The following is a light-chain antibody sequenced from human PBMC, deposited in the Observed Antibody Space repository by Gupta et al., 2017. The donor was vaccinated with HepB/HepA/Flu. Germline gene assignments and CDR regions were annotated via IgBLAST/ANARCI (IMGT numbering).Light chain of an antibody. J-gene: IGKJ4*01. Sequence: DIQMTQSPSTLSASVGDRDTITCRASQSISSWLAWYQQKPGKAPNLLIYKASSLESGVPSRFSGSGSGTEFTLTISSLQPDDFATYYCQQYNSYPLTFGGGTKVGIK. CDR2: KAS. CDR1: QSISSW. CDR3: QQYNSYPLT. V-gene: IGKV1-5*03.